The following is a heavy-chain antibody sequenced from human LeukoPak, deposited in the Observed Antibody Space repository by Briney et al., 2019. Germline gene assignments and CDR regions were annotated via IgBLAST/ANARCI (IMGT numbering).Heavy chain of an antibody. D-gene: IGHD6-13*01. Sequence: GESLSISCKGSGYSFTSYWISWVRQMPGKALEWMGRIDPSDSYTNYSPSFQGHVTISADKSLSTAYLQWSSLEASDTAMYYCARHRSSAGPFHYWGQGTLVTVSS. J-gene: IGHJ4*02. CDR1: GYSFTSYW. CDR2: IDPSDSYT. V-gene: IGHV5-10-1*01. CDR3: ARHRSSAGPFHY.